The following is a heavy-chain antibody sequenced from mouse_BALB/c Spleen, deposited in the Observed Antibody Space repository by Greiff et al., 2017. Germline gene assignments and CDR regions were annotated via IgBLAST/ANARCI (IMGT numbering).Heavy chain of an antibody. V-gene: IGHV1S56*01. CDR3: ARGNYWYFDV. J-gene: IGHJ1*01. D-gene: IGHD2-1*01. CDR1: GYTFTSYY. CDR2: IYPGNVNT. Sequence: LVESGPELVKPGASVRISCKASGYTFTSYYIHWVKQRPGQGLEWIGWIYPGNVNTKYNEKFKGKATLTADKSSSTAYMQLSSLTSEDSAVYFCARGNYWYFDVWGAGTTVTVSS.